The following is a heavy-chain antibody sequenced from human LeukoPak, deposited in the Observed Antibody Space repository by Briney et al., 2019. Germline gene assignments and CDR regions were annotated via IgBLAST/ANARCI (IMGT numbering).Heavy chain of an antibody. J-gene: IGHJ4*02. CDR1: GYTFTTHW. CDR3: ARRRPTAVSDFDY. Sequence: GESLKISCKGSGYTFTTHWIGWVRQMPGKGLEWMGIIYPGDSDTRYSPSFQGQVTISADKSISTAYLQWSSLKASDTAMYYCARRRPTAVSDFDYWGQGTLVTVSS. D-gene: IGHD4-23*01. CDR2: IYPGDSDT. V-gene: IGHV5-51*01.